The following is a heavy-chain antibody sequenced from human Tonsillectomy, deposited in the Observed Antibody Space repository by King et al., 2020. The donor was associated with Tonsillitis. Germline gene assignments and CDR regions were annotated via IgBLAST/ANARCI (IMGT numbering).Heavy chain of an antibody. D-gene: IGHD1-7*01. Sequence: QLVQSGAEVKKPGESLKISCKGSGYSFTSYWIGWVRQMPGKGLEWMGIIYPGDSDTRNSPSLQGQVTISVDKSISTAYLQWSSLKAADTAMYYCARLNWDYGPACFDIWGQGTMVTVSS. J-gene: IGHJ3*02. CDR1: GYSFTSYW. CDR3: ARLNWDYGPACFDI. CDR2: IYPGDSDT. V-gene: IGHV5-51*03.